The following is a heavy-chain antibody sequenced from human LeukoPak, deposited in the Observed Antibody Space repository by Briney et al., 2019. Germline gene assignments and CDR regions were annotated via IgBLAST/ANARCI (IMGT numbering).Heavy chain of an antibody. CDR2: IYHSGST. Sequence: TPSGTLSLTCAVSGGSISSSNWWSWVRQPPGKGLEWIGEIYHSGSTNYNPSLKSRVTISVDKSKDQFSLKLSSVTAADTAVYYCAIWSAFWPSFDYWGQGTLVTVSS. V-gene: IGHV4-4*02. J-gene: IGHJ4*02. CDR3: AIWSAFWPSFDY. D-gene: IGHD3-3*01. CDR1: GGSISSSNW.